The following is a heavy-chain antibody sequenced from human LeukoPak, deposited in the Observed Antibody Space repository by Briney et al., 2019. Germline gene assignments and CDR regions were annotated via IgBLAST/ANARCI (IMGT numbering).Heavy chain of an antibody. CDR2: ISGSGGST. Sequence: GGSLRLSCAASGFTFSRDAMTWGRQDPGKGLEWVSGISGSGGSTYYADSVKGRFTNSRDNSKNTLYLQMNSLRAEDTAVYYCAKDEYSRSHYYYYCGMDVWGQGTTVTVSS. CDR1: GFTFSRDA. J-gene: IGHJ6*02. V-gene: IGHV3-23*01. D-gene: IGHD1-26*01. CDR3: AKDEYSRSHYYYYCGMDV.